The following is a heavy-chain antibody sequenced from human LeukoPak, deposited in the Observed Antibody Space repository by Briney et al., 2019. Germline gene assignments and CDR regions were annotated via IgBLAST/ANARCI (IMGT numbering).Heavy chain of an antibody. CDR2: IYYSGST. CDR3: ARSPSLMPGIATIFDY. V-gene: IGHV4-39*01. Sequence: PSETLSLTCTVSGGSISSSSYYWGWIRQPPGKGLEWIGSIYYSGSTYYNPSLKSRVTISVDTSKNQFSLKLSSVTAADTAVYYCARSPSLMPGIATIFDYWGQGTLVTVSS. CDR1: GGSISSSSYY. D-gene: IGHD6-13*01. J-gene: IGHJ4*02.